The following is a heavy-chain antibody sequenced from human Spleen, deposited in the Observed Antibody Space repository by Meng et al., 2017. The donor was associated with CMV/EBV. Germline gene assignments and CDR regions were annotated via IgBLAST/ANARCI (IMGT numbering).Heavy chain of an antibody. CDR3: ARGMMGAFDY. Sequence: GGSLRLSCAASGFSFSRYGLYWVRQAPGKGLEYVSAISSDGGSTYYADSVKGRFTISRDISKNTLYLQMGSLRPEDMGVYYCARGMMGAFDYWGQGTTVTVSS. V-gene: IGHV3-64*02. CDR2: ISSDGGST. D-gene: IGHD3-16*01. CDR1: GFSFSRYG. J-gene: IGHJ4*03.